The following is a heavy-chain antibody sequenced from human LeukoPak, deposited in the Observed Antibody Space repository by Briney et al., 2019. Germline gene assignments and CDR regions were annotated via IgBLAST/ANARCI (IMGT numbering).Heavy chain of an antibody. J-gene: IGHJ4*02. Sequence: PSETLSLTCAVYGGSFSGYYWSWIRQPPGKGVEWIGEINHSGSTNYNPSLKSRVTISVDTSKNQFSLKLSSVTAADTAVYYCARGRTRRDGYNPRPYGYWGQGTLVTVSS. CDR3: ARGRTRRDGYNPRPYGY. CDR2: INHSGST. D-gene: IGHD5-24*01. V-gene: IGHV4-34*01. CDR1: GGSFSGYY.